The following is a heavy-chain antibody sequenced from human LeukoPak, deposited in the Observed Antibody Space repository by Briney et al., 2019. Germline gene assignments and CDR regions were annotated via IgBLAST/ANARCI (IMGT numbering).Heavy chain of an antibody. CDR2: INHSGST. D-gene: IGHD6-13*01. V-gene: IGHV4-34*01. Sequence: SETLSLTCAVYGGSFSGYYWSWIRQPPGKGLEWFGEINHSGSTNYSPSLKSRVTISVDTSKNQFSLKLSSVTAADTAVYYCARAGSWTNNWFDPWGQGTLVTVSS. CDR1: GGSFSGYY. J-gene: IGHJ5*02. CDR3: ARAGSWTNNWFDP.